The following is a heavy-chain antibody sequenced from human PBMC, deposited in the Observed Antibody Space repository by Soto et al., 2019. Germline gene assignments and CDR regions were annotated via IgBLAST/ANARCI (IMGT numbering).Heavy chain of an antibody. Sequence: ASVKVSCKASGYTFTSYGISWLRQAPGQGLEWMGWISAYNGNTNYAQKLQGRVTMTTDTSTSTAYMELRSLRSDDTAVYYCARFAYDFGSGSSVANYMDAWGKGTTVTVSS. V-gene: IGHV1-18*01. CDR1: GYTFTSYG. CDR2: ISAYNGNT. J-gene: IGHJ6*03. CDR3: ARFAYDFGSGSSVANYMDA. D-gene: IGHD3-3*01.